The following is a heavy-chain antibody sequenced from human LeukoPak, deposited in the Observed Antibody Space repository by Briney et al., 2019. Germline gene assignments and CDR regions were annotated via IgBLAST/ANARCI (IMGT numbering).Heavy chain of an antibody. J-gene: IGHJ5*02. CDR1: GGSVSSGSYY. D-gene: IGHD3-10*01. CDR3: ARGAGTYPNWFDP. CDR2: IYYSGST. Sequence: PSETLSLTCTVSGGSVSSGSYYWSWIRQPPGKGLVWIGYIYYSGSTNYNPSLKSRVTISVDTSKYQFSLKLSSVTAADTAVYYCARGAGTYPNWFDPWGQGTLVTVSS. V-gene: IGHV4-61*01.